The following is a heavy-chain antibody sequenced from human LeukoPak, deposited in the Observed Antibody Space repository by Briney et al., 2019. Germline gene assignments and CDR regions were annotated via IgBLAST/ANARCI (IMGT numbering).Heavy chain of an antibody. CDR2: IRSKVYGGTT. D-gene: IGHD6-19*01. CDR1: GFTSGDYA. Sequence: GGSLRLSCTGSGFTSGDYAMTWVRQAPGKGLEWVGFIRSKVYGGTTEYAASVKGRFIISRDDSKSIADLQMYSLKTEDTAVYYCARDKGVTVAGTYAFDIWGQGTLVTVSS. V-gene: IGHV3-49*04. J-gene: IGHJ3*02. CDR3: ARDKGVTVAGTYAFDI.